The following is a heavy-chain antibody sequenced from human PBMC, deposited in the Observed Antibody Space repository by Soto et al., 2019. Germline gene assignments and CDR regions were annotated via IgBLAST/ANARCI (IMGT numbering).Heavy chain of an antibody. D-gene: IGHD6-19*01. J-gene: IGHJ5*02. CDR3: ARDGAVAGYKYNWFDP. CDR2: INHSGST. Sequence: SETLSLTCAVYGGSFSGYYWSWIRQPPGKGLEWIGEINHSGSTNYNPSLKSRVTISVDTSKNQFSLKLSSVTAADTAVYYCARDGAVAGYKYNWFDPWGQGTLVTVSS. CDR1: GGSFSGYY. V-gene: IGHV4-34*01.